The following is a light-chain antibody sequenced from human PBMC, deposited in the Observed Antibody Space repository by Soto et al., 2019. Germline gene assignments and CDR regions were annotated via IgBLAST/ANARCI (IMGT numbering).Light chain of an antibody. CDR1: QTISSW. V-gene: IGKV1-5*03. CDR2: KAS. J-gene: IGKJ1*01. CDR3: QRYNSYSEA. Sequence: DIQMTQSPSTLSGSVGDRVTITCRASQTISSWLAWYQQKTGKAPKLLIYKASTLKSGVPSRFSGSGSGTEFTLTISSLQPDDFATYYCQRYNSYSEAFGQGTKVDIK.